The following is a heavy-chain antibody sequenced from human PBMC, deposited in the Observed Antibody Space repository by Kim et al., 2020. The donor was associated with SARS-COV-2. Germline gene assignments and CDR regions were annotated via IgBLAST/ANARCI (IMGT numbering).Heavy chain of an antibody. CDR3: AKDGGYSSSRRWPIVTPTYGAGWYFDL. CDR2: ISGSGGST. J-gene: IGHJ2*01. CDR1: GFTFSSYA. V-gene: IGHV3-23*01. Sequence: GGSLRLSCAASGFTFSSYAMSWVRQAPGKGLEWVSAISGSGGSTYYADSVKGRFTISRDNSKNTLYLQMNSLRAEDTAVYYCAKDGGYSSSRRWPIVTPTYGAGWYFDLWGRGTLVTVSS. D-gene: IGHD6-13*01.